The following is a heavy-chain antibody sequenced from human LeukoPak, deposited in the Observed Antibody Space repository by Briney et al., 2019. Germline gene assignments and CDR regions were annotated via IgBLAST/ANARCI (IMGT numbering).Heavy chain of an antibody. CDR2: IYYTGST. CDR1: GGSISSSSYY. Sequence: SETLSLTCSVSGGSISSSSYYWGWIRRPPGKGLEYIGTIYYTGSTYYNPSLKSRITLSVDTSKNQFSLKLSSVTAADTAVYYCATNDYFGNWFDPWGQGTLVTVSS. D-gene: IGHD2/OR15-2a*01. V-gene: IGHV4-39*01. J-gene: IGHJ5*02. CDR3: ATNDYFGNWFDP.